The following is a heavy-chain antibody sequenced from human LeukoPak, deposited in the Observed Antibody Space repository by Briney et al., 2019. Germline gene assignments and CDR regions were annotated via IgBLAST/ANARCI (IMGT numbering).Heavy chain of an antibody. J-gene: IGHJ3*02. Sequence: GGSLRLSCVASGFAFCSYVVSWVRQAPGEGRVWVSAVSGSGGSTYYADSVKGRFTISRDNSKNTLYLQMNSLRAEDTALYDWAKVGGSMIDAFDIWGQGTMVTVSS. CDR1: GFAFCSYV. D-gene: IGHD3-22*01. CDR3: AKVGGSMIDAFDI. V-gene: IGHV3-23*01. CDR2: VSGSGGST.